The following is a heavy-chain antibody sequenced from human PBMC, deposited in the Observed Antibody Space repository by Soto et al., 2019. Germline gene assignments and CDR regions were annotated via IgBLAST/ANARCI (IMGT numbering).Heavy chain of an antibody. CDR2: IYYSGST. Sequence: SETLSLTCTVSGGSISSYYWSWIRQPPGKGLEWIGYIYYSGSTNYNPSLKSRVTISVDTSKNQFSLKLSSVTAADTAVYYCARATEGVTQLWAFDIWGQGTMVTVSS. D-gene: IGHD6-13*01. J-gene: IGHJ3*02. V-gene: IGHV4-59*01. CDR3: ARATEGVTQLWAFDI. CDR1: GGSISSYY.